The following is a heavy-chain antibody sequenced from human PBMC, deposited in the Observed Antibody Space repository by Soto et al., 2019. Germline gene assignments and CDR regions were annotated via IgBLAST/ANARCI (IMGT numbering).Heavy chain of an antibody. CDR2: INHSGST. Sequence: QVQLQQWGAGLLKPSETLSLTCAVYGGSFSGYYWSWIRQPPGKGLEWIGEINHSGSTNYNPSLKGRVTISVDTSKNQCSLRLSSVTAADTAVYYCARAQGSEDYWGQGTLVTVSS. D-gene: IGHD3-10*01. V-gene: IGHV4-34*01. CDR1: GGSFSGYY. CDR3: ARAQGSEDY. J-gene: IGHJ4*02.